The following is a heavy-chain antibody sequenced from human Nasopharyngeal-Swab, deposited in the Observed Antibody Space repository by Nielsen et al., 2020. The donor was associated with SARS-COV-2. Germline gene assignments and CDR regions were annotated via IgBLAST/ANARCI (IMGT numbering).Heavy chain of an antibody. Sequence: ASVQVSCKASGYTFTSYGISWVRQAPGQGLEWMGWISAYNDNTNYAQKLQGRVTMTTDTSTSTAYMELRSLRSDDTAVYYCARDSEDKDLRWLQLRRSYYYYYYGMDVWGQGTTVTVSS. D-gene: IGHD5-24*01. V-gene: IGHV1-18*01. J-gene: IGHJ6*02. CDR3: ARDSEDKDLRWLQLRRSYYYYYYGMDV. CDR1: GYTFTSYG. CDR2: ISAYNDNT.